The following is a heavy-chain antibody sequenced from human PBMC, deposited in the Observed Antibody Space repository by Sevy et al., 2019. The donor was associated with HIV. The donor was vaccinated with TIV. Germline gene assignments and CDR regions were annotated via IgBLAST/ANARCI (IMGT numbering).Heavy chain of an antibody. CDR2: ISYDGSNK. Sequence: GGSLRLSCAASGFTFSSYAMHWVRQAPGKGLEWVAVISYDGSNKYYADSVKGRFTISRDNSKNTLFLQMNSLRAEDTAVYYCARTPFYYYDSSGHGVGYFDYGGQGTLVTVSS. CDR1: GFTFSSYA. CDR3: ARTPFYYYDSSGHGVGYFDY. J-gene: IGHJ4*02. D-gene: IGHD3-22*01. V-gene: IGHV3-30-3*01.